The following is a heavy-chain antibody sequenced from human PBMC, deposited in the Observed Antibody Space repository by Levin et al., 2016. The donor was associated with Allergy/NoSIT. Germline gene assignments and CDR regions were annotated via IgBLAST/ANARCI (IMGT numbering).Heavy chain of an antibody. D-gene: IGHD5-24*01. V-gene: IGHV3-30*18. J-gene: IGHJ3*02. Sequence: GESLKISCAASGFTFSSYDIHWVRQAPGKGLEWVAVVSYDGRKTYYADSVKGRFTISRDNSKNTLYLQMNSLRAEDTAVYYCAKGVEMATTMSASDIWGQGTTVTVSS. CDR3: AKGVEMATTMSASDI. CDR2: VSYDGRKT. CDR1: GFTFSSYD.